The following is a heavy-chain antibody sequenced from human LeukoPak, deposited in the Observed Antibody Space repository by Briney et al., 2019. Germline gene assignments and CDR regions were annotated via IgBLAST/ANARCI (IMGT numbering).Heavy chain of an antibody. CDR1: GGSISSYY. V-gene: IGHV4-4*07. D-gene: IGHD3-10*01. CDR2: IYTSGST. J-gene: IGHJ5*02. CDR3: ARSRMVRGVIEFDP. Sequence: SETLSLTCTVSGGSISSYYWSWIRQPAGKGLEWIGRIYTSGSTNYNPSLKSRVTISVDTSKNQFSLKLSSVTAADTAVYYCARSRMVRGVIEFDPWGQGTLVTVSS.